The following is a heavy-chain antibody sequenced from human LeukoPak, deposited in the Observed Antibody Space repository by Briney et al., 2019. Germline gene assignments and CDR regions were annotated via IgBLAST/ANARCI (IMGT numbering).Heavy chain of an antibody. CDR2: INPSGGST. CDR1: GYSFTNYH. D-gene: IGHD2-2*01. J-gene: IGHJ5*02. CDR3: ARVAMVQYQLAAPNWFDP. Sequence: ASVKVSCNTSGYSFTNYHMHWVRQAPGQGLEWMGIINPSGGSTSYAQKFQGRVTMTRDTSTSTVYTELSSLRSEDTAVYYCARVAMVQYQLAAPNWFDPWGQGTLVTVSS. V-gene: IGHV1-46*01.